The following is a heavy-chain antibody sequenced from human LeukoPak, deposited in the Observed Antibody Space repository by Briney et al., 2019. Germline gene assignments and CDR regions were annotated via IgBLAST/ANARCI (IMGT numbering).Heavy chain of an antibody. CDR2: IRSKANSYAT. V-gene: IGHV3-73*01. J-gene: IGHJ6*03. CDR1: GFTFSGSA. D-gene: IGHD3-9*01. CDR3: TRTSDILTGYTPREAYYYYYHMDV. Sequence: GGSLRLSCAASGFTFSGSAMHWVRLASGKGLEWVGRIRSKANSYATVYAASVKGRFTISRDDSKNTAYLQMNSLKTEDTAVYYCTRTSDILTGYTPREAYYYYYHMDVWGKGTTVTISS.